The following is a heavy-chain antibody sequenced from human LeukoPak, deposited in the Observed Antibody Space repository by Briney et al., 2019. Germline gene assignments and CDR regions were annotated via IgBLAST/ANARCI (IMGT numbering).Heavy chain of an antibody. Sequence: GGSLRLSCAASGFTFDNYGMHWVRQAPGKGLEWVAFIQYDGSNNYYADSVKGQFTISRDNSKNTLYLQMNSLRPEDTAVYYCAKGGEYCRGGSCYDYWGQGALVTVSS. J-gene: IGHJ4*02. CDR3: AKGGEYCRGGSCYDY. D-gene: IGHD2-15*01. CDR1: GFTFDNYG. V-gene: IGHV3-30*02. CDR2: IQYDGSNN.